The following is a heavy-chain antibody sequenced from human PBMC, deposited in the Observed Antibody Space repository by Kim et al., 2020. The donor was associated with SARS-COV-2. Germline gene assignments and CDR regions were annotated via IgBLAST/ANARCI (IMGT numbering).Heavy chain of an antibody. CDR1: GYTFTSYY. CDR2: INPSGGST. J-gene: IGHJ4*02. CDR3: AREGAIFGVVSRGLLDY. D-gene: IGHD3-3*01. Sequence: ASVKVSCKASGYTFTSYYMHWVRQAPGQGLEWMGIINPSGGSTSYAQKFQGRVTMTRDTSTSTVYMELSSLRSEDTAVYYCAREGAIFGVVSRGLLDYWGQGTLVTVSS. V-gene: IGHV1-46*01.